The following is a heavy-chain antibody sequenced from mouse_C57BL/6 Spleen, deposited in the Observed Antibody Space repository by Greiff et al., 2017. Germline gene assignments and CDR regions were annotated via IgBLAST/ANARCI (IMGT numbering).Heavy chain of an antibody. CDR2: IHPNSGST. CDR1: GYTFTSYW. J-gene: IGHJ4*01. V-gene: IGHV1-64*01. D-gene: IGHD4-1*01. Sequence: QVQLQQPGAELVKPGASVTLSCKASGYTFTSYWMHWVKQRPGQGLEWIGMIHPNSGSTNYTEKFKSKATLTVDKSSSTDYMQLSSLTSEDSAVYYCARAGRYAMDYWGQGTSVTVSS. CDR3: ARAGRYAMDY.